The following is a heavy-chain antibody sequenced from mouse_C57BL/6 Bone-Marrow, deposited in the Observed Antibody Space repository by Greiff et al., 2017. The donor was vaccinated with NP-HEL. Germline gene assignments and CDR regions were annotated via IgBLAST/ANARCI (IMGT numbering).Heavy chain of an antibody. CDR1: GFTFSSYA. CDR2: ISSGGDYI. CDR3: TRDPSYDYDGVYAMDY. Sequence: EVQVVESGEGLVKPGGSLKLSCAASGFTFSSYAMSWVRQTPEKRLEWVAYISSGGDYIYYADTVKGRFTISRDNARNTLYLQMSSLKSEDTAMYYCTRDPSYDYDGVYAMDYWGQGTSVTVSS. D-gene: IGHD2-4*01. J-gene: IGHJ4*01. V-gene: IGHV5-9-1*02.